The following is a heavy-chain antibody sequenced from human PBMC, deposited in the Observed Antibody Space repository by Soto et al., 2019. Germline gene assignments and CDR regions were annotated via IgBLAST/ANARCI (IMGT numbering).Heavy chain of an antibody. D-gene: IGHD3-10*01. Sequence: SATRSLTCPVSGGSVSSDSYFWSWIRQPPGKELEFLGYIYYTGRVNSSPSLESRVTISVDTSKNQFSLQLNSVTPADTAVYYCARRVTYGKSFDYWGQGNLV. J-gene: IGHJ4*02. CDR1: GGSVSSDSYF. CDR3: ARRVTYGKSFDY. V-gene: IGHV4-61*01. CDR2: IYYTGRV.